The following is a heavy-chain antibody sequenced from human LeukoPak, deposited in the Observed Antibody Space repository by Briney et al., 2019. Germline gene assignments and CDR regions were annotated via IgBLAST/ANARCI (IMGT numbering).Heavy chain of an antibody. CDR2: IYYSGST. Sequence: SETLSLTCTVSGGSISSYYWSWIRQPPGKGLEWIGYIYYSGSTNYNSSLKSRVTISVDTSKNQFSLKLSSVTAADTAVYYCARDVVPKYCSSTSCYRGGFDYWGQGTLVTVSS. CDR3: ARDVVPKYCSSTSCYRGGFDY. D-gene: IGHD2-2*01. V-gene: IGHV4-59*01. J-gene: IGHJ4*02. CDR1: GGSISSYY.